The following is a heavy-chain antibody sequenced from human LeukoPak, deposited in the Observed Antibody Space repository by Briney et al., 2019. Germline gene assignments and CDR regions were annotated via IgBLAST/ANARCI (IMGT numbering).Heavy chain of an antibody. J-gene: IGHJ4*02. CDR1: GYTFTSYG. CDR2: ISAYNGNT. CDR3: ARPSIYCSGGSCYPYYFDY. Sequence: ASVKVSCKASGYTFTSYGISWVRQAPGQGLERMGWISAYNGNTNYAQKLQGRVTMTTDTSTSTAYMELRSLRSDDTAVYYCARPSIYCSGGSCYPYYFDYWGQGTLVTVSS. V-gene: IGHV1-18*01. D-gene: IGHD2-15*01.